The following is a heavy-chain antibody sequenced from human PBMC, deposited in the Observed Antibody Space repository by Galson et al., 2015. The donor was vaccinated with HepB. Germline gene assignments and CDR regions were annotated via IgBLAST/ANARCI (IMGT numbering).Heavy chain of an antibody. D-gene: IGHD3-16*01. Sequence: PSLVKPTQTLTLTCTFSGFSLSTSRMCVSWIRQPPGKALEWPALIDWDDDKYYSTSLKTRLTISKDTSKNQVVLTMTNMDPVDTATYYCARSAGLGGAFDIWGQGTMVTVSS. CDR2: IDWDDDK. CDR1: GFSLSTSRMC. V-gene: IGHV2-70*01. CDR3: ARSAGLGGAFDI. J-gene: IGHJ3*02.